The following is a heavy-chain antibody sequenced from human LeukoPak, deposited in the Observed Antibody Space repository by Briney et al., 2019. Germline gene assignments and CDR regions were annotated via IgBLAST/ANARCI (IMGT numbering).Heavy chain of an antibody. CDR3: ARPGIAAASWFDP. V-gene: IGHV4-39*01. Sequence: SETLSLTCTVSGGSISSSSYYWGWIRQPPGKGLEWIGSIYYSGSTYYNPSLKSRVAISVDTSKNQFSLKLSSVTAADTAVYYCARPGIAAASWFDPWGQGTLVTVSS. CDR1: GGSISSSSYY. D-gene: IGHD6-13*01. J-gene: IGHJ5*02. CDR2: IYYSGST.